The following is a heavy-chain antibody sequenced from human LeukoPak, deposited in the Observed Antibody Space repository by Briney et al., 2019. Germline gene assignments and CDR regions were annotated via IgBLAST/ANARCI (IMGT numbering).Heavy chain of an antibody. D-gene: IGHD3-3*01. V-gene: IGHV3-23*01. CDR1: GFTFSSFP. CDR3: ARGQRAHVEWSPYMDV. J-gene: IGHJ6*04. CDR2: ISGGGVST. Sequence: GGSLRLSCAASGFTFSSFPMSWVRQAPGKGLEWVSVISGGGVSTYYADSVKGRFTLSRDNSKNTLYLQMNNLRTEDTAVYYCARGQRAHVEWSPYMDVWGKGTTVTVSS.